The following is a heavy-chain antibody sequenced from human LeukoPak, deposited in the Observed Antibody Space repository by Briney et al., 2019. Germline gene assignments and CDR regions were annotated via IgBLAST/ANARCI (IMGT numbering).Heavy chain of an antibody. J-gene: IGHJ4*02. CDR2: IKRDGSEK. D-gene: IGHD5-18*01. Sequence: GGPLRLSCTASGFTFSNYWMTWVRQAPGKGLEWVANIKRDGSEKFYVDSVKGRFTISRDNAKNSLYLQMNSLRVEDTALYYCARVSGYNYGLANWGQGTLVTVSS. V-gene: IGHV3-7*04. CDR3: ARVSGYNYGLAN. CDR1: GFTFSNYW.